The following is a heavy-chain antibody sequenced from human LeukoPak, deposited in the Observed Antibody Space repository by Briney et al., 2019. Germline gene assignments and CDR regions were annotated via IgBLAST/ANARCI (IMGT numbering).Heavy chain of an antibody. V-gene: IGHV3-30-3*01. D-gene: IGHD5-18*01. J-gene: IGHJ4*02. CDR2: ISYDGSNK. CDR1: GFTFSSYA. CDR3: ARDRGPYSFGPQGY. Sequence: PPGGSLRLSCAASGFTFSSYAMHWVRQAPGKGLEWVAVISYDGSNKYYADSVKGRFTISRDNSKNTLYLQMNSLRAEDTAVFYCARDRGPYSFGPQGYWGQGTLVTVSS.